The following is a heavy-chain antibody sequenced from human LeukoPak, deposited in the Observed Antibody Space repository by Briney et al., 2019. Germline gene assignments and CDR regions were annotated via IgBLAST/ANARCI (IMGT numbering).Heavy chain of an antibody. Sequence: PSETLSLTCTVSGGSISSYYWSWIRQPPGKGMEWMGYIYYSGSTNYNPSLKSRVTISVDTSKNQSPLKLSSVTAADTAVYYCASLSAMIDYYFDYWGQGTLVTVSS. CDR3: ASLSAMIDYYFDY. V-gene: IGHV4-59*01. CDR1: GGSISSYY. J-gene: IGHJ4*02. D-gene: IGHD3-22*01. CDR2: IYYSGST.